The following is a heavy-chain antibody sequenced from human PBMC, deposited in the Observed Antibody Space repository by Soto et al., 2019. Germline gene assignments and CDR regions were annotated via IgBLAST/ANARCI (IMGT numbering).Heavy chain of an antibody. CDR1: GGSISSSSYY. J-gene: IGHJ4*02. V-gene: IGHV4-39*01. CDR2: IYYSGST. Sequence: PSETLSLTCTVSGGSISSSSYYWGWIRQPPGKGLEWIGSIYYSGSTYYNPSLKSRVTISVDTSKNQFSLKLSSVTAADTAVYNCASVLMIVKTSGFDYWGQGTLVTVSS. D-gene: IGHD3-22*01. CDR3: ASVLMIVKTSGFDY.